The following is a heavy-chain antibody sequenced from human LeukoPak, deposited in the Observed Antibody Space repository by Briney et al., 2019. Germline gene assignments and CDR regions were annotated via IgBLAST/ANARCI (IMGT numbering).Heavy chain of an antibody. CDR2: INPNSGGT. CDR1: GYTFTGYY. CDR3: ARDKGGDSLNWFDA. V-gene: IGHV1-2*02. D-gene: IGHD5-18*01. J-gene: IGHJ5*02. Sequence: ASVKVSCKASGYTFTGYYMHWVLQAPGQGLEWMGWINPNSGGTNYAQKFQGRVTMTRDTSISTVYMELSRLRSDDTAVYYCARDKGGDSLNWFDAWRQGSLVTVSS.